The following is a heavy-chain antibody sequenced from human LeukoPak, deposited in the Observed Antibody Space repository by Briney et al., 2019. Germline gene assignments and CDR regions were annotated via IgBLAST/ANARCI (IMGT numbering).Heavy chain of an antibody. CDR1: GFTFTAYD. J-gene: IGHJ4*02. D-gene: IGHD6-13*01. Sequence: GGSLRLSCAASGFTFTAYDMHWVRQAPGKGLEWVAVISFDGSNKYYADSVKGRFTISRDNSKNTLYLQMNSLRAEGTAVYYCAKDQHVAAAGTWGSIDYWGQGTLVTVSS. CDR3: AKDQHVAAAGTWGSIDY. CDR2: ISFDGSNK. V-gene: IGHV3-30*18.